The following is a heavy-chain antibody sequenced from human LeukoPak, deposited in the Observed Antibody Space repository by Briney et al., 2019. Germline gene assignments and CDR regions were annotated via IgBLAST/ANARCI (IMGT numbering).Heavy chain of an antibody. J-gene: IGHJ4*02. D-gene: IGHD4-11*01. Sequence: SETLSLTCTVSGYSISSGDYWGWIRQPPGKGLEWIGSIYHSGSTNYNPSLKSRVTISVDTSKNQFSLKLSSVTAADTAVYYCARPTADYWGQGTLVTVSS. V-gene: IGHV4-38-2*02. CDR1: GYSISSGDY. CDR3: ARPTADY. CDR2: IYHSGST.